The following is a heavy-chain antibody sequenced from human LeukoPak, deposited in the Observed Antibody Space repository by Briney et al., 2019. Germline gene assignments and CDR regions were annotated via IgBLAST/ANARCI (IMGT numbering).Heavy chain of an antibody. CDR1: GGSISSYY. V-gene: IGHV4-4*07. Sequence: SETLSLTCTVSGGSISSYYWSWIRQPAGKGLEWIGRIYTSGSTNYNPSLKSRVTMSVDTSKNQFSLKLSSVTAADTAVYYCARGRFDCSSTSCRQTQSDFDYWGQGTLVTVSS. D-gene: IGHD2-2*01. CDR3: ARGRFDCSSTSCRQTQSDFDY. J-gene: IGHJ4*02. CDR2: IYTSGST.